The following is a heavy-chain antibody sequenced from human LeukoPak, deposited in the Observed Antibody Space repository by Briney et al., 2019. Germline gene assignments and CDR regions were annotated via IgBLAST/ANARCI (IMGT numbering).Heavy chain of an antibody. D-gene: IGHD4-17*01. CDR3: ARDIGYGDHGIDY. CDR2: IRGSNSDT. Sequence: ASVKVSCKASGYTLSSYGVSWVRQDPGQGLEWVGWIRGSNSDTNYVPRLQGRITVTKDTSTNTAYMELRNLRSDDTAIYYCARDIGYGDHGIDYWGQGTLVTVSS. J-gene: IGHJ4*02. V-gene: IGHV1-18*01. CDR1: GYTLSSYG.